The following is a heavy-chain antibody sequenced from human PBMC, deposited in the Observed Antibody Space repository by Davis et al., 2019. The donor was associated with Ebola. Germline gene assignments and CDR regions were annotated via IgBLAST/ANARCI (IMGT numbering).Heavy chain of an antibody. CDR2: INHSGST. CDR3: ATTTTVPYYYYGMDA. CDR1: GGSFSGYY. Sequence: MPSETLSLTCAVYGGSFSGYYWSWIRQPPGKGLEWIGEINHSGSTNYNPSLKSRVTISVDTSKNQFSLKLSSVTAADTAVYYCATTTTVPYYYYGMDAWGKGTTVTVSS. J-gene: IGHJ6*04. D-gene: IGHD4-11*01. V-gene: IGHV4-34*01.